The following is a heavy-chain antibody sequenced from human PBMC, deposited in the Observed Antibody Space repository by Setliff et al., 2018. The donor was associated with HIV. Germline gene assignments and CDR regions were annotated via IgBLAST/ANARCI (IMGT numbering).Heavy chain of an antibody. CDR1: GYTFTNYD. J-gene: IGHJ4*02. CDR2: INAGNGNT. CDR3: VRGIDSGAWIIDY. D-gene: IGHD2-15*01. Sequence: ASVKVSCKASGYTFTNYDINWVRQAPGQRLEWMGWINAGNGNTKYSQKFQGRVTISRDTSASTAYMELSSLRSEDTAVYYCVRGIDSGAWIIDYWGQGTLVTVSS. V-gene: IGHV1-3*01.